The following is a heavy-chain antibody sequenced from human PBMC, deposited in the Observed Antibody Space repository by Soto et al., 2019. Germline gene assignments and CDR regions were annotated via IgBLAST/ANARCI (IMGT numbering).Heavy chain of an antibody. CDR3: ATSCATGFDP. CDR1: GYPFIKYG. V-gene: IGHV1-18*04. CDR2: IKVDSGYT. D-gene: IGHD4-17*01. Sequence: QLQLVQSAAEVKKPGASVRVSCKAYGYPFIKYGISWIRQAPEQGLEWMGWIKVDSGYTNYAQKFQGRVTMTADTSSDTAFMELRSLRLDDTAVYFCATSCATGFDPWGQGTLVSVSS. J-gene: IGHJ5*02.